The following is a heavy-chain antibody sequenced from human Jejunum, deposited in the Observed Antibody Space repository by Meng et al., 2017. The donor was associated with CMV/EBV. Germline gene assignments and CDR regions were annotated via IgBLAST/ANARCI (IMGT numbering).Heavy chain of an antibody. V-gene: IGHV5-51*01. CDR1: ADSFRSTYW. D-gene: IGHD4-23*01. CDR2: IYPGDSDT. CDR3: IPLGGLRWPRTSPY. J-gene: IGHJ4*02. Sequence: ADSFRSTYWIGWVRQMPGKGLEWMGIIYPGDSDTRYSPSFQGQVTISVDQAISTAFLQWNSLKTEDTAVYYCIPLGGLRWPRTSPYWGQGTLVTVSS.